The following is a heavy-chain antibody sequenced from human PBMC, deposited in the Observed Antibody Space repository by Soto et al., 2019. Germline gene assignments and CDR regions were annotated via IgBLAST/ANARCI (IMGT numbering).Heavy chain of an antibody. Sequence: PGGSLRLSCAASGFTFRSYPMNWVRQAPGKGLEWVAVISHDVSDKYSVNGRFTISRDNSKNTLYLQMNSLRVEDTAVYYCARENYDILTDYFNRECECWGQGTLVIVSS. CDR3: ARENYDILTDYFNRECEC. V-gene: IGHV3-30-3*01. CDR2: ISHDVSDK. J-gene: IGHJ4*01. CDR1: GFTFRSYP. D-gene: IGHD3-9*01.